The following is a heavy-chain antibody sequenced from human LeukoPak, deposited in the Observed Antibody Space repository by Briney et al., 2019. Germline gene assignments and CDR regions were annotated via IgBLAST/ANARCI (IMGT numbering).Heavy chain of an antibody. D-gene: IGHD5-12*01. CDR1: GFAFSNYA. V-gene: IGHV3-30-3*01. CDR2: ISYDGSNK. Sequence: VRSLRLSCAASGFAFSNYAMHWVRQAPGKGLEWVAVISYDGSNKYYADSVKGRFPISRDNSKNTLYLQMNSLRAEDTAVFYCARDRSSYEYYFDHWGQGTLVTVSS. CDR3: ARDRSSYEYYFDH. J-gene: IGHJ4*02.